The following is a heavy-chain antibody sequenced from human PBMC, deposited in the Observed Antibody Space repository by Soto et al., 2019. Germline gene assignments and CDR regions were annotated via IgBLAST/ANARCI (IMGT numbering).Heavy chain of an antibody. D-gene: IGHD2-2*01. J-gene: IGHJ4*02. CDR1: GFTFSNFA. V-gene: IGHV3-23*01. Sequence: EVQVLESGGGSVQPGGSLRLSCAASGFTFSNFAMSCVRHAPGKGLEWVSEITGSTVTTYYADSVRGRFIISRDNSQNTLHLQMNSLRPEDTAVYYCAKDTSSSPYDMDVWGPGTLVTVSS. CDR2: ITGSTVTT. CDR3: AKDTSSSPYDMDV.